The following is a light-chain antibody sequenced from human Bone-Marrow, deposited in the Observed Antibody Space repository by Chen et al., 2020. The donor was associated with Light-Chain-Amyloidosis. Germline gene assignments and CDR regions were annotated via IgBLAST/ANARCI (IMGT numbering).Light chain of an antibody. J-gene: IGLJ3*02. CDR1: SNDIGSYDL. CDR2: DVN. CDR3: CSHAGSFIWE. V-gene: IGLV2-23*02. Sequence: QSALTQPPSVSGSPGQSITLSCTGTSNDIGSYDLISWYQQHPGNAPTVIIYDVNKRPSGVSNRFSGSRSGNTASLTISGLQAEDEANYYCCSHAGSFIWEFGGGTKVTVL.